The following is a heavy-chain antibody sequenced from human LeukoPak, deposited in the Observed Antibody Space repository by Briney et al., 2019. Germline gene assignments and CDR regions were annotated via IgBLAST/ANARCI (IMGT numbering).Heavy chain of an antibody. D-gene: IGHD3-3*01. V-gene: IGHV5-51*01. CDR3: ARQDGXVRPIFGVVIIDRHFDY. J-gene: IGHJ4*02. CDR2: XXXXXXXX. CDR1: GYSFTSYW. Sequence: GESLQISCKGSGYSFTSYWIGWVRQMPGKGLXXXXXXXXXXXXXRYSPSFQGQXXXSADKSISTAYLQWSSLKASDAAMYYCARQDGXVRPIFGVVIIDRHFDYWGQGTLVTVSS.